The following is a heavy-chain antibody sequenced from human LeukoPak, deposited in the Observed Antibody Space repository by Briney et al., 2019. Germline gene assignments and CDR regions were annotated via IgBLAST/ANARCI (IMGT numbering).Heavy chain of an antibody. D-gene: IGHD6-13*01. CDR1: GFTFSSYS. CDR2: ISSSSSTI. V-gene: IGHV3-48*01. Sequence: GGSLRLSCAASGFTFSSYSMNWVRQAPGKGLEWVSYISSSSSTIYYADSVKGRFTISRDNAKNSLYLQMNSLRAEDTAVYYCASLTGYSSSWYEFDYWGQGTLVTVSS. J-gene: IGHJ4*02. CDR3: ASLTGYSSSWYEFDY.